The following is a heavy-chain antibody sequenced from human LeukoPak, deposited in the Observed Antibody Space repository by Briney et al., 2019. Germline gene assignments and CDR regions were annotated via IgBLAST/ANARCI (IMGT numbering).Heavy chain of an antibody. V-gene: IGHV3-23*01. J-gene: IGHJ6*02. D-gene: IGHD2-2*02. CDR3: ARYCSATSCYTGYYYTLDV. CDR1: GFTFGSYA. CDR2: ISGSGVST. Sequence: GGSLRLSWAASGFTFGSYAMTWVRQAPGNGLEWVSGISGSGVSTYYSDSVKGRFTISRDNSKNTLYLQMNSLRVEDTSIYYCARYCSATSCYTGYYYTLDVWGLGTTVTVSS.